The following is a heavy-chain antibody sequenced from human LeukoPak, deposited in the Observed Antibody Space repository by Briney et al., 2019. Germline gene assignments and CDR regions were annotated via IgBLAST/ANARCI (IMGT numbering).Heavy chain of an antibody. CDR1: GFTVSSYS. CDR3: ARDSGSSSWAGNWFDP. J-gene: IGHJ5*02. V-gene: IGHV3-48*04. D-gene: IGHD7-27*01. CDR2: ISSSSSTM. Sequence: GGSLRLSCAASGFTVSSYSMNWVRQAPGKGLEWVSYISSSSSTMYYADSVKGRFTISRDNAKNSLYLQMNSLRAEDTAAYYCARDSGSSSWAGNWFDPWGQGTLVTVSS.